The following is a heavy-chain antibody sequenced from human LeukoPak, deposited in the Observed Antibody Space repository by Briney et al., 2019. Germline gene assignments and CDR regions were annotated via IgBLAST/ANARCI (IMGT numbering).Heavy chain of an antibody. Sequence: SETLSLTCTVSGGSISSSSYYWGWIRQPPGKGLEWIGSIYYSGSTYYNPSLKSRVTISVDTSKNQFSLKLSSVTAADTAVYYCARRGYDYVWGSYRFFDYWGQ. CDR1: GGSISSSSYY. J-gene: IGHJ4*01. D-gene: IGHD3-16*02. V-gene: IGHV4-39*01. CDR3: ARRGYDYVWGSYRFFDY. CDR2: IYYSGST.